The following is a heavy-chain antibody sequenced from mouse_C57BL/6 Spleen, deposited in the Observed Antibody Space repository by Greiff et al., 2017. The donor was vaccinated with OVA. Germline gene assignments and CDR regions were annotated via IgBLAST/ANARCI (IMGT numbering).Heavy chain of an antibody. V-gene: IGHV5-6*01. J-gene: IGHJ1*03. Sequence: EVQVVESGGDLVKPGGSLKLSCAASGFTFSSYGMSWVRQTPDKRLEWVATISSGGSYTYYPDSVKGRFTISRDNAKNTLYLQMSSLKSEDTAMYYCARPPTGRYFDVWGTGTTVTVSS. CDR2: ISSGGSYT. CDR1: GFTFSSYG. CDR3: ARPPTGRYFDV. D-gene: IGHD4-1*02.